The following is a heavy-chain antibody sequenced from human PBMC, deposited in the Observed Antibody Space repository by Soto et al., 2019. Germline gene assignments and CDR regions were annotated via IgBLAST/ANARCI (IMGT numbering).Heavy chain of an antibody. CDR1: GYSFKNYY. D-gene: IGHD6-25*01. CDR3: AKFIVGTGGSSGWPWFLDS. Sequence: PGGSLRLSCAASGYSFKNYYMSWIRQAPGKGLEWVSYIIPSGSAMYYADSVKGRFTVSRDNAKNSLFLKMNGLSPEDSAIYYCAKFIVGTGGSSGWPWFLDSWGQGTLVTVSS. CDR2: IIPSGSAM. V-gene: IGHV3-11*01. J-gene: IGHJ5*01.